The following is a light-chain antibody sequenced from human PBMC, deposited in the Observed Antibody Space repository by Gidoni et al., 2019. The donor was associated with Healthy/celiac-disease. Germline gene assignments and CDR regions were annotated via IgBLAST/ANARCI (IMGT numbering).Light chain of an antibody. CDR2: AAS. V-gene: IGKV1-9*01. Sequence: DIQLTQSPSFLSASVGDRVTITCRASQGIGSYLAWYQQKPGKPPNLLIYAASTLQSGVPSRFSGSGSGTEFTLTISSLQPEDFATYYCQQLSSYPLTFGGXTKVEIK. J-gene: IGKJ4*01. CDR1: QGIGSY. CDR3: QQLSSYPLT.